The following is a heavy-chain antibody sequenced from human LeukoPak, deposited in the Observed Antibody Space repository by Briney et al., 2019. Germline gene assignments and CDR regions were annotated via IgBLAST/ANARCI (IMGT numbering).Heavy chain of an antibody. D-gene: IGHD4-17*01. CDR3: ARLLSPTGDAFDI. CDR1: DGSFSGYC. Sequence: SETLSLTCAVYDGSFSGYCWSWIRQPPGKGLEWIGEINHSGSTNYNPSLKSRVTISVDTSKNQFSLKLSSVTAADTAVYYCARLLSPTGDAFDISGQGTMVTVSS. CDR2: INHSGST. J-gene: IGHJ3*02. V-gene: IGHV4-34*01.